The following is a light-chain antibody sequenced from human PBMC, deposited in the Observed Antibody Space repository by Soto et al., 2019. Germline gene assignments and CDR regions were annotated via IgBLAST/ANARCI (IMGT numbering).Light chain of an antibody. J-gene: IGLJ2*01. CDR2: RNN. CDR1: SSNIGSNY. CDR3: AAWDDSLSGNVV. Sequence: QLVLTQPPSASGTPGQRVTISCSGSSSNIGSNYVYWYQQLPGTAPKLLIYRNNQRPSGVPDRFSGSKSGTSASLAISGLRSEDKADYYCAAWDDSLSGNVVFGGGTKLTVL. V-gene: IGLV1-47*01.